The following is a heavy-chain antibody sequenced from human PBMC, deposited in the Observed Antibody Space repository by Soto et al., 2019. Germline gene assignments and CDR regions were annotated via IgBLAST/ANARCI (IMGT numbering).Heavy chain of an antibody. CDR1: GGTFSRYT. CDR2: IIPIVDIP. V-gene: IGHV1-69*02. Sequence: QVQLVQSGAEVKKPGSSVKVSCKASGGTFSRYTFTWVRQAPGQGLEWMGRIIPIVDIPNYAQNFQGRVTITAEKSTSTAYMELSSRTSDDTAVYYCASHFTGVLVLGTSPPGGDNYGWDVWGQGTTVSVS. J-gene: IGHJ6*02. D-gene: IGHD2-15*01. CDR3: ASHFTGVLVLGTSPPGGDNYGWDV.